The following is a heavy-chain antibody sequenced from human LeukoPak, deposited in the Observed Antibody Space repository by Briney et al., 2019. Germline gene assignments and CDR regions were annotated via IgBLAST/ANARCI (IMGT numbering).Heavy chain of an antibody. D-gene: IGHD6-19*01. V-gene: IGHV4-39*02. CDR3: ARRLKTAVAEYYFDY. CDR1: GGSICSSSYY. CDR2: IYYSGST. Sequence: SETLSLTCTVSGGSICSSSYYWGWIRQPPGKGLEWIGSIYYSGSTYYNPSLMSRVTISVDTSKNHFSLKLNSVTAADTAVYYCARRLKTAVAEYYFDYWGQGTLVTVSS. J-gene: IGHJ4*02.